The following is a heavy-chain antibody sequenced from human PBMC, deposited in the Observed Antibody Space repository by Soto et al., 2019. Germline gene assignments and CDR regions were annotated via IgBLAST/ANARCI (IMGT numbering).Heavy chain of an antibody. J-gene: IGHJ5*02. D-gene: IGHD3-22*01. CDR3: AREQYYYDSSGYAGP. Sequence: QVQLVESGGGVVQPGRSLRLSCAASGFTFSSYGMHWVRQAPGKGLEWVAVIWYDGSNKYYADSVKGRFTISRDNSKNTLYLQMNSLRAEDTAVYYCAREQYYYDSSGYAGPWGQGTLVTVSS. CDR2: IWYDGSNK. V-gene: IGHV3-33*01. CDR1: GFTFSSYG.